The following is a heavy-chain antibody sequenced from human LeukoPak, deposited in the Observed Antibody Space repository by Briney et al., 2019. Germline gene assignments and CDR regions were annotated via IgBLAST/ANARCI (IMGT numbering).Heavy chain of an antibody. J-gene: IGHJ3*02. V-gene: IGHV3-74*01. CDR3: ARVRVVVIADAFDI. D-gene: IGHD2-21*01. CDR1: GFTFSSYG. Sequence: PGGSLRLSCAASGFTFSSYGMHWVRQAPGKGLVWVSRINTDGSSTSYADSVKGRFTISRDNAKNTLYLQMNSLRAEDTAVYYCARVRVVVIADAFDIWGQGTMVTVSS. CDR2: INTDGSST.